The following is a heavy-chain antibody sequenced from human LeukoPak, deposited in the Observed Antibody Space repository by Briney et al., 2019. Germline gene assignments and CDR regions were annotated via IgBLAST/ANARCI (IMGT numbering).Heavy chain of an antibody. CDR2: IYHHGNT. CDR1: GFSISTGYS. J-gene: IGHJ4*02. V-gene: IGHV4-38-2*02. Sequence: SETLSLICSVSGFSISTGYSWGWIRQPPGKGLEWIATIYHHGNTYFNPSLMSRAFISLDTSKNRFSLRLTSVTAADTAMYYCAREVESWFGDLLSHFDSWGQGTQVTVSS. D-gene: IGHD3-10*01. CDR3: AREVESWFGDLLSHFDS.